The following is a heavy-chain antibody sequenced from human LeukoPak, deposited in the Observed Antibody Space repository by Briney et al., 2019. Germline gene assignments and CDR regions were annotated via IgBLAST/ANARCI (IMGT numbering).Heavy chain of an antibody. D-gene: IGHD3-10*01. J-gene: IGHJ4*02. CDR1: GYRFTSYG. CDR2: ISGYNGST. V-gene: IGHV1-18*01. Sequence: GASVKVSCKTSGYRFTSYGISWVRQAPGQGLEWMGWISGYNGSTNYADSRDFAQKYQGRVTMTTDKSTSTAYMELRSLRSDDTAMYYCARGEGSGSYGYHDYWGQGTLVTVSS. CDR3: ARGEGSGSYGYHDY.